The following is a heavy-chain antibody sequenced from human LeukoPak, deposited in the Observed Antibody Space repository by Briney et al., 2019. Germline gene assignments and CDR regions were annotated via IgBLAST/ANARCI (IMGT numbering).Heavy chain of an antibody. CDR2: IYYSGST. CDR3: AGGYYSSGFAP. V-gene: IGHV4-39*07. J-gene: IGHJ5*02. Sequence: SETLSLTCTVSGDSISSSSSYWGWIRQPPGEGLEWIGSIYYSGSTYYNTSLKSRVTISVDTSKNQFSLKLSSVTAADTAVYYCAGGYYSSGFAPWGQGTLVTVSS. CDR1: GDSISSSSSY. D-gene: IGHD6-25*01.